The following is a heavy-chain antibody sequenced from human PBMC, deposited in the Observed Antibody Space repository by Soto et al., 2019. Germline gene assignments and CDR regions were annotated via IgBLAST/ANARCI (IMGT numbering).Heavy chain of an antibody. Sequence: PGGSLRLSCTASGFTVSTNDMSWVRQAPGKGLEWVSIISSGGSTSYADSVKGRFTITRDNTKNTKHLQMNNQRAEDTAVYYCANLHDRYFDWLKASDYWGQGTLVTVSS. D-gene: IGHD3-9*01. CDR1: GFTVSTND. V-gene: IGHV3-66*02. J-gene: IGHJ4*02. CDR3: ANLHDRYFDWLKASDY. CDR2: ISSGGST.